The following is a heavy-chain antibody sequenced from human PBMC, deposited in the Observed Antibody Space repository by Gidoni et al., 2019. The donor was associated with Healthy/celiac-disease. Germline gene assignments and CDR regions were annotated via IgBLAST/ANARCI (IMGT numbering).Heavy chain of an antibody. Sequence: QVQLQQGGAGLLKPSETLSLTCAVDGGSFSGHYWSWIRQPPGKGLEWIGEINHSGSTNYNPSLKSRVTISVDTSKNQFSLKLSSVTAADTAVYYCARGRGQGSGWYYFDYWGQGTLVTVSS. D-gene: IGHD6-19*01. CDR2: INHSGST. CDR1: GGSFSGHY. V-gene: IGHV4-34*01. J-gene: IGHJ4*02. CDR3: ARGRGQGSGWYYFDY.